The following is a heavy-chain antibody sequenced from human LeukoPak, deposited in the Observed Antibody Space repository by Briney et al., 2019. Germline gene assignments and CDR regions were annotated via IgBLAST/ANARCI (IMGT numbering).Heavy chain of an antibody. CDR3: ARDWGTYFDY. CDR1: GGSISSGGSR. J-gene: IGHJ4*02. CDR2: IYYSGST. V-gene: IGHV4-31*03. Sequence: SDTLSLTCNVSGGSISSGGSRWSWIRQHPGKGLEWIGYIYYSGSTYYNPSLESRLTMSVDTSKNQFSLHLTSVTAADTAVYYCARDWGTYFDYWGQGTLVTVSS. D-gene: IGHD7-27*01.